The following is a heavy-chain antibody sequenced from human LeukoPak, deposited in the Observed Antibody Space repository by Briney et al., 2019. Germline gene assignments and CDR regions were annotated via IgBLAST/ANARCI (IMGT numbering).Heavy chain of an antibody. CDR3: AREFEPDYFDY. Sequence: PGGSLRLSCTVSGFTFSGYTMHWVGQAPGKGLEWVSSISSSGLYIYFADSLKGRFTISRDNAKNSLYLQVNSLRAEDTAVYYCAREFEPDYFDYWGQGTLVTVSS. J-gene: IGHJ4*02. D-gene: IGHD1-14*01. V-gene: IGHV3-21*01. CDR2: ISSSGLYI. CDR1: GFTFSGYT.